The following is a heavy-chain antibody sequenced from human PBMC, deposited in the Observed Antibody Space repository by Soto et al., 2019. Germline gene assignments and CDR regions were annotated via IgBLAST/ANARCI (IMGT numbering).Heavy chain of an antibody. CDR3: ARSPTTVVTYYFDY. Sequence: ASVKVSCKASGYTFTGCYMHWVRQAPGQGLEWMGWINPNSGGTNYAQKFQGRVTMTRDTSISTAYMELSRLRSDDTAVYYCARSPTTVVTYYFDYWGQGTLITVSS. D-gene: IGHD4-17*01. J-gene: IGHJ4*02. V-gene: IGHV1-2*02. CDR2: INPNSGGT. CDR1: GYTFTGCY.